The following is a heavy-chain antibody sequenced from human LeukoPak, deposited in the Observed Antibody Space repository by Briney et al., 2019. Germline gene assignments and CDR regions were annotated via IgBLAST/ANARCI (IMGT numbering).Heavy chain of an antibody. V-gene: IGHV1-69*01. CDR1: GGTFSSYA. Sequence: SVKVSCKASGGTFSSYAISWVRQAPGQGLEWMGGIIPIFGTASYAQKFQGRVTITADESTSTAYMELSSLRSEDTAVYYCARSLGAIPHFDPWGQGTLVTVSS. CDR3: ARSLGAIPHFDP. CDR2: IIPIFGTA. D-gene: IGHD3-16*01. J-gene: IGHJ5*02.